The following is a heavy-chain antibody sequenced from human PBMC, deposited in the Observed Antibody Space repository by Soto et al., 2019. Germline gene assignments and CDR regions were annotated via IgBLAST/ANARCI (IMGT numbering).Heavy chain of an antibody. J-gene: IGHJ6*03. CDR2: ISSSSSTI. CDR1: GFTFSSYS. CDR3: ARDLSIAARPYYSYYMDV. Sequence: EVQLVESGGGLVQPGGSLRLSCAASGFTFSSYSMNWVRQAPGKGLEWVSYISSSSSTIYYADSVKGRFTISRDNAKNSLYLQINSLRAENPPVYYCARDLSIAARPYYSYYMDVWGKGTPVPVSS. D-gene: IGHD6-6*01. V-gene: IGHV3-48*01.